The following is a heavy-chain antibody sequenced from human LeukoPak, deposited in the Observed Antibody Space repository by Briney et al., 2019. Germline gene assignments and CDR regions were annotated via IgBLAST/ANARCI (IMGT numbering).Heavy chain of an antibody. J-gene: IGHJ6*03. CDR1: GFTFSSYS. D-gene: IGHD6-13*01. CDR3: TRGPTPPANSWYDYYYYYMDV. Sequence: GGSLRLSCAASGFTFSSYSMNWVRQAPGKGLEWVSSISSSSSYIYYADSVKGRFTISRDNAKNSLYLQMNSLRAEDTAVYYCTRGPTPPANSWYDYYYYYMDVWGKGTTVTISS. CDR2: ISSSSSYI. V-gene: IGHV3-21*04.